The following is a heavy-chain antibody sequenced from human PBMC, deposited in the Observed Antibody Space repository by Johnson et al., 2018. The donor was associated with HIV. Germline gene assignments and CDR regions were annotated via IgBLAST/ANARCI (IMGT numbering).Heavy chain of an antibody. J-gene: IGHJ3*02. Sequence: VQLVESGGGLVQPGGSLRLSCAASGFTFRNYAMSWVRQAPGKGLELVSTIGAGGESADYTDSVKGRFSISRDNSRNTLYLQMNSLRAEDTAVYYCARETGIAVADTALTTFDIWGQGTMVTVSS. CDR3: ARETGIAVADTALTTFDI. CDR2: IGAGGESA. D-gene: IGHD6-19*01. V-gene: IGHV3-23*04. CDR1: GFTFRNYA.